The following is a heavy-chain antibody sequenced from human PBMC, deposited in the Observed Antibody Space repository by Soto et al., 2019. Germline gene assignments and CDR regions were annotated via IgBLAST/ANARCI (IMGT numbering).Heavy chain of an antibody. Sequence: SETLSLTCSVSGASISSYYYTWIRQTPGKGLEWIGYIYLGGSINYNPSFKSRVIISVDTSKNQFSLKLSSVTAADTAVYYCARTLRRGPPFDYWGQGTLVTVSS. D-gene: IGHD3-10*01. V-gene: IGHV4-59*08. CDR2: IYLGGSI. J-gene: IGHJ4*02. CDR1: GASISSYY. CDR3: ARTLRRGPPFDY.